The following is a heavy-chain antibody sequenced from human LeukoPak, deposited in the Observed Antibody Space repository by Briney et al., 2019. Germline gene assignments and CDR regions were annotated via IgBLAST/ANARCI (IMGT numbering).Heavy chain of an antibody. Sequence: GGSLRLSCAASGFTFSSYTMSWVRQAPGKGLEWVSSISSGTNYIYYADSVKGRFTISRDNAKNSLYLQMNSLRVDDTAVYYCAREDTVDAFDIWGLGTLVTVSS. D-gene: IGHD4-17*01. CDR1: GFTFSSYT. CDR2: ISSGTNYI. J-gene: IGHJ3*02. CDR3: AREDTVDAFDI. V-gene: IGHV3-21*01.